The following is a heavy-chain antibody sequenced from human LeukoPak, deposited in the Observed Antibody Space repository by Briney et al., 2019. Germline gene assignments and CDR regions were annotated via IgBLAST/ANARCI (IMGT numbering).Heavy chain of an antibody. CDR1: GFTFSSYA. CDR2: ISYDGSNK. J-gene: IGHJ4*02. D-gene: IGHD6-6*01. CDR3: AGEGDSSSSDY. Sequence: GGSLRLSCAASGFTFSSYAMHWVRQAPGKGLEWVAVISYDGSNKYYADSAKGRFTISRDNSKNTLYLQMNSLRAEDTAVYYCAGEGDSSSSDYWGQGILVTVSS. V-gene: IGHV3-30*04.